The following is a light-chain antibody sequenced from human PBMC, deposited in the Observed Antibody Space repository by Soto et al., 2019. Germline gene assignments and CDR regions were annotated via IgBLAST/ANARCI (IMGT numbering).Light chain of an antibody. CDR1: SSDVGGYNY. CDR2: DVT. J-gene: IGLJ1*01. V-gene: IGLV2-11*01. CDR3: CSYAGGYTHV. Sequence: QSVLTQPRSVSGSPGQSVTSSCTGTSSDVGGYNYVSWYQQHPGKAPKLIMYDVTKRPSGVPDRFSGSKSGNTASLTISGLQAEDEADYYCCSYAGGYTHVFGTGTKVTVL.